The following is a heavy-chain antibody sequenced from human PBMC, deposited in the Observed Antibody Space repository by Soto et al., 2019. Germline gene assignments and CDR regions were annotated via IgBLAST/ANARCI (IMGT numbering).Heavy chain of an antibody. Sequence: GGSLRLSCAASGFTFNNYWMHWVRQAPGKGLVWVSRINPDGRRINYADFVKGRFTISRDNAKNTEYLQMNSLGAEATAVYYCAKEGGITMVGGVTPFDYWGQGTLVTVSS. V-gene: IGHV3-74*01. CDR2: INPDGRRI. J-gene: IGHJ4*02. CDR1: GFTFNNYW. D-gene: IGHD3-10*01. CDR3: AKEGGITMVGGVTPFDY.